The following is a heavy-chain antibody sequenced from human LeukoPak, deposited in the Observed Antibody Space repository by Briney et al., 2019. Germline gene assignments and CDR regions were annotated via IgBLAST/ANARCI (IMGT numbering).Heavy chain of an antibody. J-gene: IGHJ3*02. CDR2: IYYSGST. CDR1: GGSISSYY. D-gene: IGHD3-10*01. CDR3: ARGFFHGSGNDAFDI. V-gene: IGHV4-59*01. Sequence: SETLSLTCTVSGGSISSYYWSWIRQPPGKGLEWIGYIYYSGSTNYNPSLKSRVTISVDTSKNQFSLKLSSVTAADTAVYYCARGFFHGSGNDAFDIWGQGTMVTVSS.